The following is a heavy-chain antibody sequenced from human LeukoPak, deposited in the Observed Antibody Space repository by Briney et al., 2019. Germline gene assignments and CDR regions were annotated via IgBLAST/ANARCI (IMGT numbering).Heavy chain of an antibody. CDR3: ARVSVEMATIDY. Sequence: SETLSLTCAVYGGSFSGYYWSWIRQPPGKGLEWIGEINHSGSTNYNPSLKSRVTISVDTSKNQLSLKLSSVTAADTAVYYCARVSVEMATIDYWGQGTLVTVSS. CDR2: INHSGST. CDR1: GGSFSGYY. J-gene: IGHJ4*02. V-gene: IGHV4-34*01. D-gene: IGHD5-24*01.